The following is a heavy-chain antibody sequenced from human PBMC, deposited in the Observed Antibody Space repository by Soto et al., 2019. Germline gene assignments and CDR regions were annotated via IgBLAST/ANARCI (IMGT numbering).Heavy chain of an antibody. CDR1: GYTFTSYV. CDR3: ARVVATVAGPYGMDV. V-gene: IGHV1-18*01. CDR2: ISAYNGNT. J-gene: IGHJ6*02. Sequence: VQLGQSGAEVKKPGASVKVSCRASGYTFTSYVISWVRQAPAQGLEWIGWISAYNGNTNFAQKLQGRVTMTTDTSTSTAYMELRSLRADDTAVYYCARVVATVAGPYGMDVWGQGTTVTFSS. D-gene: IGHD6-19*01.